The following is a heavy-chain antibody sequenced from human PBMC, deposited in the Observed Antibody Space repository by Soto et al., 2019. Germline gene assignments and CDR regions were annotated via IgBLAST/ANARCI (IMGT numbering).Heavy chain of an antibody. CDR1: GFIVSNAY. CDR2: ISNRGDT. D-gene: IGHD2-15*01. CDR3: AREPRYCRGGSCSITGDAYDI. V-gene: IGHV3-66*01. J-gene: IGHJ3*02. Sequence: GGSLRLSCTASGFIVSNAYVNWVRQAPGKGLEWVSVISNRGDTHYADSVRGRFSLSRDISDNTLHLQMNNLRVEDTAVYYCAREPRYCRGGSCSITGDAYDIWGQGIRVTVSS.